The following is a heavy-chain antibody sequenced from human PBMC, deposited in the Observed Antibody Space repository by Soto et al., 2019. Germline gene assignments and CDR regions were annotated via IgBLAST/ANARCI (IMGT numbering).Heavy chain of an antibody. D-gene: IGHD2-21*02. Sequence: GGSLRLSCAASGFTFSSYGMHWVRQAPGKGLEWVAVISYDGSNKYYADSVKGRFTISRDNSTNTLYLQMNSLRAEDTAVYYRAKVAPPYCGGDCLYHPPSDYWGQGTLVTVSS. CDR3: AKVAPPYCGGDCLYHPPSDY. V-gene: IGHV3-30*18. J-gene: IGHJ4*02. CDR2: ISYDGSNK. CDR1: GFTFSSYG.